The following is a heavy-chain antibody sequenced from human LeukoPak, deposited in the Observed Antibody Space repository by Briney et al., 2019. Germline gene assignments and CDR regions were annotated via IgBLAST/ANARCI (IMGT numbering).Heavy chain of an antibody. Sequence: SETLSLTCTVSGYSISSGYYWGWIRQPAGKGLEWIGRIYTSGSTNYNPSLKSRVTISVDTSKNQFSLKLSSVTAADTAVYYCARQGGSVWFGAFDIWGQGTMVTVSS. CDR1: GYSISSGYY. V-gene: IGHV4-61*02. D-gene: IGHD1-26*01. CDR3: ARQGGSVWFGAFDI. J-gene: IGHJ3*02. CDR2: IYTSGST.